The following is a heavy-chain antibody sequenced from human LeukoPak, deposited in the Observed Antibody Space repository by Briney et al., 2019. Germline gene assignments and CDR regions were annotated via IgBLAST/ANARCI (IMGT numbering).Heavy chain of an antibody. D-gene: IGHD4-17*01. J-gene: IGHJ5*02. CDR3: ARDAYTTTSNWLDP. CDR1: GFTLNNYW. V-gene: IGHV3-74*01. Sequence: PGGSLRLSCEASGFTLNNYWMHWVRQAPGKGLVGVSRITGDGNDIAYADSVKGRYTVSRDDAKNTLFLQMNSLRVEDTAIYYCARDAYTTTSNWLDPWGQGTLVTVSS. CDR2: ITGDGNDI.